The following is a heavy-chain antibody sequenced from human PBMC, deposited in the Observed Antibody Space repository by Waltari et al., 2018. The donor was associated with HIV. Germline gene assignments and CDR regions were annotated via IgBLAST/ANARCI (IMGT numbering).Heavy chain of an antibody. CDR3: ARSAPSDYYDRSDYPVAFDI. CDR2: STAYNGNT. V-gene: IGHV1-18*01. Sequence: QVQLVQSGGEVKKPGASVKVSCKASDYTFTSYGISWVRQAPGQGLEWRGWSTAYNGNTNDAQKFQGRVTMTTNTAANTAYMEVRLLRADDTAVDYCARSAPSDYYDRSDYPVAFDIWGQGTMVTVSS. D-gene: IGHD3-22*01. CDR1: DYTFTSYG. J-gene: IGHJ3*02.